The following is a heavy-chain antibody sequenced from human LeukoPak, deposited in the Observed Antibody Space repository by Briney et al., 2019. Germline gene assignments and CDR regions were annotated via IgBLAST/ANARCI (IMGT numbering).Heavy chain of an antibody. CDR1: GGSFSGYY. D-gene: IGHD3-16*01. V-gene: IGHV4-34*01. J-gene: IGHJ4*02. CDR3: ARADDYVWGFDY. CDR2: INHSGST. Sequence: PSETLSLTCAVYGGSFSGYYWSWIRQPPGKGLEWIGEINHSGSTNYNPSLKSRVTISVDTSKNQFSLKLSSVTAADTAVYYCARADDYVWGFDYWGQGTLVTASS.